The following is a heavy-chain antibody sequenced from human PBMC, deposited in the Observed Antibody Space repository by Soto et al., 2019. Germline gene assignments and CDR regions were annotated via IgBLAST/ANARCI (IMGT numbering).Heavy chain of an antibody. CDR1: GFTFSDYY. CDR3: ARDPGIGDTVDAFDI. J-gene: IGHJ3*02. Sequence: GGSLRLSCAASGFTFSDYYMSWIRQAPGKGLEWVSYISSSSSYTNYADSVKGRFTISRDNAKNSLYLQMNSLRAEDTAVYYCARDPGIGDTVDAFDIWGQGTMVTVSS. V-gene: IGHV3-11*06. D-gene: IGHD3-10*01. CDR2: ISSSSSYT.